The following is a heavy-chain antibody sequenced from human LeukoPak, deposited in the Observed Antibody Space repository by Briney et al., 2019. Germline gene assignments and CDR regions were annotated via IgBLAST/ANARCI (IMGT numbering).Heavy chain of an antibody. CDR2: ISSGGRMI. J-gene: IGHJ5*02. D-gene: IGHD2-2*01. CDR3: EADVVVVPAAIPPLDP. Sequence: GGSLRLSCAASGFSFDSYDMNWVRQAPGKGLEWVSYISSGGRMIYYADSVKGRFTISRDNAKNSLYLQMNSLRAEDTAVYYCEADVVVVPAAIPPLDPWGQGILVTVSS. CDR1: GFSFDSYD. V-gene: IGHV3-48*03.